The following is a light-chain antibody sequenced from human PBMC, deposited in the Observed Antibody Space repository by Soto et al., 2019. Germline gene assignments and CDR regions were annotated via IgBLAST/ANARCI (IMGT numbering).Light chain of an antibody. V-gene: IGKV3-20*01. CDR1: QSVSSSY. CDR2: GAS. CDR3: QQYGSSPRT. J-gene: IGKJ1*01. Sequence: EIVLTQSPGTLSLSPGERATLSCRASQSVSSSYLAWYQQKPGQALRLLIYGASSRATGIPDRFSGSGSGTDFSLTISRLETEDVAVYYCQQYGSSPRTFGQGTKVEIK.